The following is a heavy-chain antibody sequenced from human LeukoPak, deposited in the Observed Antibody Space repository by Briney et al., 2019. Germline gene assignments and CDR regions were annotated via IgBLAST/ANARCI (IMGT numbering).Heavy chain of an antibody. CDR2: INPNSGGT. Sequence: ASVKVSCKASGYTFTDYYLHWVRQAPGQGLEWMGWINPNSGGTNYAQKFQGRATMTRDTSISTAYMELSRLTSDDTAVYYCAHIFRITGTTPFDYWGQGTLVTVSS. V-gene: IGHV1-2*02. J-gene: IGHJ4*02. CDR3: AHIFRITGTTPFDY. CDR1: GYTFTDYY. D-gene: IGHD1-20*01.